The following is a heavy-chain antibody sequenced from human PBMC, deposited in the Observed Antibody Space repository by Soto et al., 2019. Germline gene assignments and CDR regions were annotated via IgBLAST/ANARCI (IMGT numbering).Heavy chain of an antibody. CDR3: AKRGVAVAATPWFDP. CDR1: GFTFSSYA. D-gene: IGHD2-15*01. Sequence: EVQLLESGGGLVQPGGSLRLSCAASGFTFSSYAMSWVRQAPGKGLEWVSAISGSDDNTYYADSVNGRFTISRDNSKNTLYLQMNSLRAEDTAVYYCAKRGVAVAATPWFDPWGQGTLVTVSS. J-gene: IGHJ5*02. V-gene: IGHV3-23*01. CDR2: ISGSDDNT.